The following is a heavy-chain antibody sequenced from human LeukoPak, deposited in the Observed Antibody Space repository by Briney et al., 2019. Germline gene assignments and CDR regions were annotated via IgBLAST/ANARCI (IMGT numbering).Heavy chain of an antibody. D-gene: IGHD3-22*01. V-gene: IGHV3-23*01. CDR3: AKKPYHDSSGYYPFDY. CDR1: GFTFSSYA. J-gene: IGHJ4*02. CDR2: ISGSGGST. Sequence: QPGGSLRLSCAASGFTFSSYAMSWFRQAPGKGLEWVSAISGSGGSTYYADSVKGRFTISRDNSKNTLYLQMNSLRAEDTAVYYCAKKPYHDSSGYYPFDYWGQGTLVTVSS.